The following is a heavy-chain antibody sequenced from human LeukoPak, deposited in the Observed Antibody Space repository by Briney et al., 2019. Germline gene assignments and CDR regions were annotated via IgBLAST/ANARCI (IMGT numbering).Heavy chain of an antibody. CDR1: GFTFSSYA. CDR2: ISGSGGST. CDR3: AKVSSGWYAVGYYYYYMDV. Sequence: PGGSLRLSCAASGFTFSSYAMSWVRQAPGKGLEGVSAISGSGGSTYYADSVKGRFTISRDNSKNTLYLQMNSLRAEDTAVYYCAKVSSGWYAVGYYYYYMDVWGKGTTVTVSS. V-gene: IGHV3-23*01. J-gene: IGHJ6*03. D-gene: IGHD6-19*01.